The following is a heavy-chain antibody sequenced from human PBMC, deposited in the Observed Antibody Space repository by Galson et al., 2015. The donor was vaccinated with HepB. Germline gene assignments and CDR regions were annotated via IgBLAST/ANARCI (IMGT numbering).Heavy chain of an antibody. D-gene: IGHD3-3*01. CDR1: GFTVSSNY. CDR2: IYSGGST. Sequence: SLRLSCAASGFTVSSNYMSWIRQAPGKGLEWVSVIYSGGSTYYADSVKGRFTISRDNSKNTLYLQMNSLRAEDTAVYYCARDRLTIFGVVKYYGMDVWGQGTTVTVSS. CDR3: ARDRLTIFGVVKYYGMDV. V-gene: IGHV3-53*05. J-gene: IGHJ6*02.